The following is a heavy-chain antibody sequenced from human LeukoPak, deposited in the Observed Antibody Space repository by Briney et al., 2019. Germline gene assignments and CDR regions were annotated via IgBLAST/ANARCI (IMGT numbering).Heavy chain of an antibody. CDR1: GGSFSGYY. D-gene: IGHD6-6*01. CDR2: INHSGST. V-gene: IGHV4-34*01. J-gene: IGHJ5*02. Sequence: SETLSLTCAVYGGSFSGYYWSWIRQPPGKGLEWIGEINHSGSTNYNPSLKSRVTISVDTSKNQFSLKLSSVTAADTAVYYCARSSSYSSSWTTSQINWFDPWGQGTLVTVSS. CDR3: ARSSSYSSSWTTSQINWFDP.